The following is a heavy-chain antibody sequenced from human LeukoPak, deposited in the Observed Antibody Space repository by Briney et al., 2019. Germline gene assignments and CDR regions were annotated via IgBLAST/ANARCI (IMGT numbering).Heavy chain of an antibody. D-gene: IGHD3-16*01. V-gene: IGHV6-1*01. Sequence: TLSLTSAISVDSVSINSAACNWVRHSASGGLGWLGRTYYRSTWYIDYASSVRGRITINPKTSTNQFSAQLNSVTPADTAVYFCARGRHGDYVSLFEYWGQGTLVTVSS. CDR2: TYYRSTWYI. J-gene: IGHJ4*02. CDR1: VDSVSINSAA. CDR3: ARGRHGDYVSLFEY.